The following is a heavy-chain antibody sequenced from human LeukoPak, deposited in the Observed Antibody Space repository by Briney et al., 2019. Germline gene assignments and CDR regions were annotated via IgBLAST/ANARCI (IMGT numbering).Heavy chain of an antibody. J-gene: IGHJ4*02. V-gene: IGHV3-30*07. D-gene: IGHD2-15*01. CDR2: ISYDGSNK. CDR1: GFTFSSYA. Sequence: GRSLRLSCAASGFTFSSYAMHWVRQAPGKGLEWVAVISYDGSNKYYADSVKGRFTISRDNSKNTLYLQMNSLRVEDTAVYYCARVLETDCSGGSCYSGLDYWGQGTLVTVSS. CDR3: ARVLETDCSGGSCYSGLDY.